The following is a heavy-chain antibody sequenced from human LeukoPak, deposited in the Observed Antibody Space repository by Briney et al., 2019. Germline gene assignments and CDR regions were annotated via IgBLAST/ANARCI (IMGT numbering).Heavy chain of an antibody. V-gene: IGHV3-43*02. D-gene: IGHD5-18*01. Sequence: GGSLRLSCAVSGFTFDDYAMHWVRQAPGKGLEWVSLISGDGGSTYYADSVKGRFTISRDNSKNSLYLQMNSLRTEDTALYYCAKDMGPGYSYEAVDYWGQGTLVTVSS. J-gene: IGHJ4*02. CDR1: GFTFDDYA. CDR3: AKDMGPGYSYEAVDY. CDR2: ISGDGGST.